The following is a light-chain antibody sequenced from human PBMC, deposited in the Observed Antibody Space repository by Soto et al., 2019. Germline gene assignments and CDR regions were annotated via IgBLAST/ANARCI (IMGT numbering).Light chain of an antibody. Sequence: DIQMTQSPSSLSASVGDRVTITCRASQSISSWLDWYQQKPGKAPKLLIYNASSLESGVPSRFSGSGSGTEFTLTISSLQPDDFATYYCQQSNSTPLTFGGGTKVEIK. CDR3: QQSNSTPLT. J-gene: IGKJ4*01. V-gene: IGKV1-5*03. CDR2: NAS. CDR1: QSISSW.